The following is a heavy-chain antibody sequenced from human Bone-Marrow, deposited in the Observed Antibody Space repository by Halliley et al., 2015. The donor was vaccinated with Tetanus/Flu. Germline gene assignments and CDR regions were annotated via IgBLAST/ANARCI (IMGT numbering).Heavy chain of an antibody. V-gene: IGHV5-51*01. CDR2: ISPGDSGT. CDR1: GYSFTNYW. Sequence: QLVQSGAEVKKPGESLKISCKGSGYSFTNYWIGWVRQMPGKGLEWMGMISPGDSGTRYSPSFQGQVTISADKSISTAYLKWSSLKASDTAMYYCAISTGYYDASGYYPEYFPHWGQGTLVTVSS. D-gene: IGHD3-22*01. CDR3: AISTGYYDASGYYPEYFPH. J-gene: IGHJ1*01.